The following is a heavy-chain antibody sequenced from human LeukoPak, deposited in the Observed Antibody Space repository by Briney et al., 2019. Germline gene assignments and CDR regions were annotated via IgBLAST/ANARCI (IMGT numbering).Heavy chain of an antibody. CDR1: GFTFSSYA. CDR3: ARDHGGRDYFDY. J-gene: IGHJ4*02. Sequence: PGGSLRLSCAASGFTFSSYAMHWVRQAPGKGLEWVAVISYDGSNKYYADSEKGRFTISRDNSKNTLYLQMNSLRAEDTAVYYCARDHGGRDYFDYWGQGTLVTVSS. V-gene: IGHV3-30*01. CDR2: ISYDGSNK. D-gene: IGHD1-26*01.